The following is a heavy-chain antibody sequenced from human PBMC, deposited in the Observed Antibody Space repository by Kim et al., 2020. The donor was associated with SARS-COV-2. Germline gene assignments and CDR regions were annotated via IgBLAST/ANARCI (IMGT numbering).Heavy chain of an antibody. CDR2: INPNSGGT. V-gene: IGHV1-2*02. CDR3: AREVTXXILVVFTPYYYYGXXV. CDR1: GYTFTGYY. J-gene: IGHJ6*02. Sequence: ASVKVSCKASGYTFTGYYMHWVRQAPGQGLEWMGWINPNSGGTNYAQKFQGRVTMNRDTSISTAYMELRRLRSDDTAVYYCAREVTXXILVVFTPYYYYGXXVWGQXXTVTVSS. D-gene: IGHD3-22*01.